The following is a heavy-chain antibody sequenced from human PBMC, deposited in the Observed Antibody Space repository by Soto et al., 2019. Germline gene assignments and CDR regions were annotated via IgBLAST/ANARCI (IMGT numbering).Heavy chain of an antibody. V-gene: IGHV3-30-3*01. D-gene: IGHD3-3*01. CDR1: GFTFRTLA. CDR3: ASDPTIPHFDY. Sequence: GGSLRLSCGASGFTFRTLAMHWVRQAPGKGLEGVAVISNDGSIKYFGDAVKGRFTISRDNSNNTLSLQMDSLRAEDTAVYYCASDPTIPHFDYWGQGTRVTVSS. CDR2: ISNDGSIK. J-gene: IGHJ4*02.